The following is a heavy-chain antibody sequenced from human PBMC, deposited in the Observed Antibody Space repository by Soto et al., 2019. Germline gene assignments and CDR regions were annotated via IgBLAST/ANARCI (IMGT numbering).Heavy chain of an antibody. CDR3: AKGGLGYCSSTSCQHLDY. V-gene: IGHV3-23*01. Sequence: GGSLRLSCAASGFTFSSYAMIWVRQAPGKGLEWVSAISGSGGSTYYADSVKGRFTISRDNSKNTLYLQMNSLRAEDTAVYYCAKGGLGYCSSTSCQHLDYWGQGTLVTVSS. J-gene: IGHJ4*02. CDR1: GFTFSSYA. CDR2: ISGSGGST. D-gene: IGHD2-2*01.